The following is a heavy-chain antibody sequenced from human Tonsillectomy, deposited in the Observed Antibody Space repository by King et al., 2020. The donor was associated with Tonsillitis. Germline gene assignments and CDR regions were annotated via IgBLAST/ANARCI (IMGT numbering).Heavy chain of an antibody. J-gene: IGHJ4*02. CDR2: IICSAGGT. D-gene: IGHD5-24*01. Sequence: VQLVESGGGLVQPGGSLRLSCAASGFTFSSCAMTWVRQAPGIRLEWVSAIICSAGGTYYADSVKGRFTISRDNSKNTLYLQMNSLRAEDTAVYYCAKGWVEMDAWGQGTLVTVSS. V-gene: IGHV3-23*04. CDR1: GFTFSSCA. CDR3: AKGWVEMDA.